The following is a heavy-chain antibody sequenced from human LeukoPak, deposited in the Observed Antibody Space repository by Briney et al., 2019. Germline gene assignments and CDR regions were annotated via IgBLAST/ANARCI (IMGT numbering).Heavy chain of an antibody. CDR1: GFTFSSYG. V-gene: IGHV3-30*03. Sequence: PGGSLRLSCAASGFTFSSYGMHWVRQAPGKGLEWVAVISNDGSNEHYADSVKGRFSISRDDSKNMLYLQMDSLRAEDTAIYYCARAGAFGGDSAVYWGQGTLVTVSS. J-gene: IGHJ4*02. CDR2: ISNDGSNE. CDR3: ARAGAFGGDSAVY. D-gene: IGHD3-10*01.